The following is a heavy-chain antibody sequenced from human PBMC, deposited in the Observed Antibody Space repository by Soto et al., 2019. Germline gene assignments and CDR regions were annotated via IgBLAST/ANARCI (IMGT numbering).Heavy chain of an antibody. Sequence: SLKVSCRASGATFSSYAISWVRQAPGQGLEWMGGIIPIFGTANYAQKFQGRVTITADESTSTAYMELSSLRSEDTAVYYCARGAYYGSGNYYYGMDVWGQGTTVTVSS. CDR2: IIPIFGTA. CDR1: GATFSSYA. V-gene: IGHV1-69*13. D-gene: IGHD3-10*01. CDR3: ARGAYYGSGNYYYGMDV. J-gene: IGHJ6*02.